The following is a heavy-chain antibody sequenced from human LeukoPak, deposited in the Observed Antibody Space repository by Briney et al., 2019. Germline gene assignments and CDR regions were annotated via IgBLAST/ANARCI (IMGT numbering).Heavy chain of an antibody. CDR1: GDSFSSYY. CDR2: MSSGGST. D-gene: IGHD2-15*01. J-gene: IGHJ6*03. V-gene: IGHV4-39*07. Sequence: SETLSLTCTVSGDSFSSYYWGWVRQSPGKGLEWIGSMSSGGSTFYNPSLRSRVTISVDTSKNQFSLKLSSVTAADTAVYYCARGIVVVAQLGYYYYYMDVWGKGTTVTISS. CDR3: ARGIVVVAQLGYYYYYMDV.